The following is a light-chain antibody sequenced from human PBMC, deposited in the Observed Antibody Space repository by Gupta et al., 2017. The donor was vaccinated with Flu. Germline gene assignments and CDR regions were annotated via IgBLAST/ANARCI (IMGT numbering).Light chain of an antibody. J-gene: IGLJ2*01. CDR3: SSFAGATDSMI. V-gene: IGLV2-14*03. Sequence: SALTQPASVSGSPGPSITISCTGTSDDVGRYYRVSWYQQHPGTAPKLILYDVGQRPSGVSNRFSGSKSGNTASMTISDLQAEEEADYHCSSFAGATDSMIFGGGTKVTVL. CDR2: DVG. CDR1: SDDVGRYYR.